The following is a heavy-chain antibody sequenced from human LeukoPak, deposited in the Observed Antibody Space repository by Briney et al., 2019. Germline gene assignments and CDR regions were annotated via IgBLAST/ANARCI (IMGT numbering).Heavy chain of an antibody. V-gene: IGHV1-2*02. Sequence: ASVKVSCKASGYTFTGYYMHWVRQAPGQGLEWMGWINPNSGGTNYAQKFQGRVTMTRDTSISTAYMELSRLRSDDTAVYYCAREPDIVVVPAAQSVNDYWGQGTLVTVSS. CDR1: GYTFTGYY. CDR2: INPNSGGT. CDR3: AREPDIVVVPAAQSVNDY. J-gene: IGHJ4*02. D-gene: IGHD2-2*01.